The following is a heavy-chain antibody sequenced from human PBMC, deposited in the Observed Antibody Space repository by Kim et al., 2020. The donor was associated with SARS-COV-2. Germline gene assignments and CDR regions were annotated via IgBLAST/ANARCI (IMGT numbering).Heavy chain of an antibody. J-gene: IGHJ6*02. Sequence: GESLKISCKGSGYSFTSYWIGWVRQMPGKGLEWMGIIYPGDSDTRYSPSFQGQVTISADKSISTAYLQWSSLKASDTAMYYCARQPVRSYYGMDVWGQGTTVTVSS. CDR2: IYPGDSDT. D-gene: IGHD3-16*01. CDR3: ARQPVRSYYGMDV. V-gene: IGHV5-51*01. CDR1: GYSFTSYW.